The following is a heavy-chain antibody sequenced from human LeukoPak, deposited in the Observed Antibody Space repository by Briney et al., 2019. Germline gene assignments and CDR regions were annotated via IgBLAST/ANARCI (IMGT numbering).Heavy chain of an antibody. CDR2: IWYDGSNK. J-gene: IGHJ4*02. CDR1: GFTFSSYG. Sequence: GGSLRLSCAASGFTFSSYGMHWARQAPGKGLEWVAVIWYDGSNKYYADSAKGRFTISRDNSKNTLYLQMNSLRAEDTAVYYCARDLGSGYSSSWYLSSGLFDYWGQGTLVTVSS. V-gene: IGHV3-33*01. CDR3: ARDLGSGYSSSWYLSSGLFDY. D-gene: IGHD6-13*01.